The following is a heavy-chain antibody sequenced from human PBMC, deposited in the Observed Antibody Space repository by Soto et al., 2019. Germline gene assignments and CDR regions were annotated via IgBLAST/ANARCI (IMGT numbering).Heavy chain of an antibody. CDR1: GGTFSSYA. CDR2: IIPISETT. Sequence: QVQLVQSGAEVKQPGSSVKVSCKASGGTFSSYAISWVRQAPGQGLEWMGGIIPISETTNYAQKFQGRVTITADESKSTAYMELSSLRSEDTAVYYCARSQGSRTSLEIYYYYYYGMDVWGQGTTVTVSS. J-gene: IGHJ6*02. D-gene: IGHD2-2*01. CDR3: ARSQGSRTSLEIYYYYYYGMDV. V-gene: IGHV1-69*01.